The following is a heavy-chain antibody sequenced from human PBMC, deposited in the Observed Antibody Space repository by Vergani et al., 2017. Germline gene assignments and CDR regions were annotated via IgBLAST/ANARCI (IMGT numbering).Heavy chain of an antibody. Sequence: EVQLVESGGHVVQPGGSLKLSCATSGFTFDDYAMIWVRQVPGKGLEWVSLINWNGFSTYYADSVKGRFTVSRDNNKSSLYLQMTSLSAEDTAFYYCAKAGGVPAAPFFDSWGQGNLVTVSS. V-gene: IGHV3-43D*04. D-gene: IGHD2-2*01. CDR1: GFTFDDYA. CDR3: AKAGGVPAAPFFDS. CDR2: INWNGFST. J-gene: IGHJ4*02.